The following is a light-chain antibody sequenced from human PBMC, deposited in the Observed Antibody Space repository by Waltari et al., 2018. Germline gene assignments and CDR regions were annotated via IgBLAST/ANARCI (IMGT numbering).Light chain of an antibody. Sequence: DIVLTQSPATLSLSPGERATLSCRASQSINIYLAWYQQKGGRAPRLIIYETSIRATGIPDRFSGSGSGTDFTLTISSLDPDDFAVYYCQHRSKFGGGTKVEIK. V-gene: IGKV3-11*01. CDR2: ETS. CDR1: QSINIY. J-gene: IGKJ4*02. CDR3: QHRSK.